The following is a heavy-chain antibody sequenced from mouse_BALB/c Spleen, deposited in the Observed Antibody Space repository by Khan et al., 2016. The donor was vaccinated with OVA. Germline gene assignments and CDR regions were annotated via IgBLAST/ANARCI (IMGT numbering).Heavy chain of an antibody. CDR3: SREVRLHYYAMDY. CDR1: GYTFTNYW. J-gene: IGHJ4*01. V-gene: IGHV1-69*02. D-gene: IGHD2-14*01. CDR2: IYPSDSYT. Sequence: QVQLLQPGTELVRPGASVKLSCKASGYTFTNYWINWVKQRPGQGLEWIGNIYPSDSYTNYNQKFKEKATLTVDESSSTAYMQLSSPTYEDSAVYYCSREVRLHYYAMDYWGQGTSVTVSS.